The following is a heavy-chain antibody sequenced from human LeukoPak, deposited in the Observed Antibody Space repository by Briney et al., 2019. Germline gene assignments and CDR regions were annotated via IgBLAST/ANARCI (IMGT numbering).Heavy chain of an antibody. Sequence: GGSLRLSCAASGFTFSSYWMSWVRQAPGKGLEWVAFIRSDGYHTYYADSVKGRFTITRDNSKNTLYLQMNSLRLEDMAVYYCAKPSGSGVDYWGRGTRVTVSS. CDR3: AKPSGSGVDY. J-gene: IGHJ4*02. CDR1: GFTFSSYW. D-gene: IGHD1-26*01. V-gene: IGHV3-30*02. CDR2: IRSDGYHT.